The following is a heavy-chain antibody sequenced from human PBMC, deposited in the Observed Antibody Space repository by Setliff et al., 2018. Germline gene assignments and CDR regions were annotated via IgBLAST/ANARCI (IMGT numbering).Heavy chain of an antibody. V-gene: IGHV3-11*01. D-gene: IGHD6-6*01. J-gene: IGHJ4*02. CDR2: ISGSVNTI. CDR1: GFTFSDYY. CDR3: AKSSGSSSSTNLEY. Sequence: GGSLRLSCAASGFTFSDYYMSWIRQAPGKGLEWVSYISGSVNTIYYADSVKGRFTISRDNAKNSLYLQMNSLRREDTAVYYCAKSSGSSSSTNLEYLGPGTLVTVPS.